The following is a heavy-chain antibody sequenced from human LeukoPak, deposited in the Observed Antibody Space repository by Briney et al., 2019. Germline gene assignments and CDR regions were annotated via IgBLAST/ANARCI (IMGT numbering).Heavy chain of an antibody. Sequence: SQTLSLICTVSGGSISSGDYYWSWIRQPPGKGLEWIGYIYYSGSTYYNPSLKSRVTISVDTSKNQFSLKLSSVTAADTAVYYCAVAFGDRPFDYWGQGTLVTVSS. CDR3: AVAFGDRPFDY. CDR1: GGSISSGDYY. J-gene: IGHJ4*02. D-gene: IGHD3-10*01. V-gene: IGHV4-31*03. CDR2: IYYSGST.